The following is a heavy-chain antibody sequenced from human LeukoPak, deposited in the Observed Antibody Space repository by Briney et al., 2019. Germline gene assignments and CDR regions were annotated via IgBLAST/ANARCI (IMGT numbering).Heavy chain of an antibody. V-gene: IGHV1-18*01. J-gene: IGHJ6*02. Sequence: GASVKVSCKASGYTFTSYGISWVRQAPGQGLEWMGWTSAYNGNTNYAQKLQGRVTMTTDTSTSTAYMELRSLRSDDTAVYYCARDLDYDFWRGYYYYGMDVWGQGTTVTVSS. D-gene: IGHD3-3*01. CDR2: TSAYNGNT. CDR3: ARDLDYDFWRGYYYYGMDV. CDR1: GYTFTSYG.